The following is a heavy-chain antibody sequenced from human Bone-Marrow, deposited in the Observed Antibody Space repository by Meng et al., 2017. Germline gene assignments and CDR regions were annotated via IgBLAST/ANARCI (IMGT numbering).Heavy chain of an antibody. Sequence: ASVKVSCKASGYTFTSYYMHWVRQAPGQGLEWMGIINPSGGSTSYAQKFQGRVTMTRDTSTSTVYMELSSLRSEDTAVYYCARVRSGYYGSEESDLWGRGTLVTVSS. D-gene: IGHD3-10*01. CDR2: INPSGGST. J-gene: IGHJ2*01. V-gene: IGHV1-46*01. CDR1: GYTFTSYY. CDR3: ARVRSGYYGSEESDL.